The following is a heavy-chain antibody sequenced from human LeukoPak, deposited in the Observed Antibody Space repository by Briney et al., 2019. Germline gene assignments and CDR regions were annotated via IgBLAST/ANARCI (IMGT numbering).Heavy chain of an antibody. CDR3: ARHRDGGTYPLDY. Sequence: PSETLSLTCTVSGGSISGYFWSWIRQSPGKGLEWIAYIRYGGDSNYNPSLRSRVTISIDMSKNQFSLNLSPVTAADTAVYYCARHRDGGTYPLDYWGQGTLVTVSS. V-gene: IGHV4-59*08. J-gene: IGHJ4*02. CDR2: IRYGGDS. CDR1: GGSISGYF. D-gene: IGHD1-26*01.